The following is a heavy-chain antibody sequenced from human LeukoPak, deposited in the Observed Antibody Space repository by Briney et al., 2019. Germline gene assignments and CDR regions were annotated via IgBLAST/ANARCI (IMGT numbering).Heavy chain of an antibody. CDR1: NYSMTSGYY. CDR2: LYHTRYT. CDR3: ARVVQGAAGTGTVDY. J-gene: IGHJ4*02. Sequence: SETLSLTCTVSNYSMTSGYYWTWIRQSPGKGLEWIGSLYHTRYTYYNPSLKSRVTMTVDTAMNQFSLKLSSVTAADTAVYYCARVVQGAAGTGTVDYWGQGTLVTVSS. D-gene: IGHD6-13*01. V-gene: IGHV4-38-2*02.